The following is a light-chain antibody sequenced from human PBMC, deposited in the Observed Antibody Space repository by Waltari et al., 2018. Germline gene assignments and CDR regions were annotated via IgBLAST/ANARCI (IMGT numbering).Light chain of an antibody. J-gene: IGKJ2*01. CDR2: AAS. CDR1: QSISSY. V-gene: IGKV1-39*01. CDR3: QQSYSTPLMYT. Sequence: DIQMTQSPSSLSASVGDRVTITCRASQSISSYLNWYQQKPGKAPKLLIYAASSLQSGVPSRCSGSGSGTEFTLTISSLQPEDFATYYCQQSYSTPLMYTFGQGTKLEIK.